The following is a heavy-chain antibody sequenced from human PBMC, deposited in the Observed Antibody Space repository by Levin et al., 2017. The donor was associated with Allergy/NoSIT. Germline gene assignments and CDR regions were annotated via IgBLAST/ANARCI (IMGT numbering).Heavy chain of an antibody. Sequence: SETLSLTCAVYGGSFSGYYWSWIRQPPGKGLEWIGEINHSGSTNYNPSLKSRVTISVDTSKNQFSLKLSSVTAADTAVYYCARGQVDTAMVTLIDYWGQGTLVTVSS. D-gene: IGHD5-18*01. V-gene: IGHV4-34*01. CDR1: GGSFSGYY. J-gene: IGHJ4*02. CDR2: INHSGST. CDR3: ARGQVDTAMVTLIDY.